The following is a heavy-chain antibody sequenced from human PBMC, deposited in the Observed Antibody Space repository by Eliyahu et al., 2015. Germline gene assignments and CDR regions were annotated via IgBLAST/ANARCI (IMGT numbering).Heavy chain of an antibody. CDR1: XGSFSGYX. D-gene: IGHD6-13*01. CDR3: AMLPQQLGPFDY. J-gene: IGHJ4*02. CDR2: INHSGST. V-gene: IGHV4-34*01. Sequence: QVQLQQWGAGLLKPSETLSLTCXVXXGSFSGYXXSWIRQPPGKGLEWIGEINHSGSTNYNPSLKSRVTISVDTSKNQFSLKLSSVTAADTAVYYCAMLPQQLGPFDYWGQGTLVTVSS.